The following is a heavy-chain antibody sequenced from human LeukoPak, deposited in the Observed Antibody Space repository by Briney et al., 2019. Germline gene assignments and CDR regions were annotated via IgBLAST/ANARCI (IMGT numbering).Heavy chain of an antibody. V-gene: IGHV4-30-2*01. D-gene: IGHD2-2*01. CDR2: IYHSGST. CDR1: GGSISSGGYS. J-gene: IGHJ6*02. Sequence: PSETLSLTCAVSGGSISSGGYSWSWIRQPPGKGLEWIGYIYHSGSTYYNPSLKSRVTISVDRSKNQFSLKLSSVTAADTAVYYCARVGRVPAAEHGYYYYGMDVWGQGTTVTVSS. CDR3: ARVGRVPAAEHGYYYYGMDV.